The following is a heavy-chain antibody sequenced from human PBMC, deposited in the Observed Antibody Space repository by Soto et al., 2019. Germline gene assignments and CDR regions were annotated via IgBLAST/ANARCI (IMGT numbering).Heavy chain of an antibody. CDR1: GFTLSSYD. V-gene: IGHV3-13*01. Sequence: EVQLVESGGGLVQPGGSLRLSCAASGFTLSSYDIHWVRQATGEGLAWVSGIGSGGDTHYADSVKGRFIISREDGKNSLYLQMNNLRVGDTAVYYCTRKTLPTGMEVWGQGATVTFSS. CDR3: TRKTLPTGMEV. D-gene: IGHD3-9*01. J-gene: IGHJ6*02. CDR2: IGSGGDT.